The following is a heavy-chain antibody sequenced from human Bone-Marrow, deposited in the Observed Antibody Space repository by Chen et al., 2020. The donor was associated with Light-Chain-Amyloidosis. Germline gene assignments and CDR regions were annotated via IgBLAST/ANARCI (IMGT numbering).Heavy chain of an antibody. Sequence: EVQLVESGGGLVQPGGSLRLSCAASGFTFNDYWMHWVRQVPGKGLVWVARIKSYGSATNYADSVKGRFTVSRDNAKNTLYLQMKSLRAEDTAVYYCTRGDCTSTSCFLDFWGQGTLVTVSS. J-gene: IGHJ4*02. V-gene: IGHV3-74*01. CDR2: IKSYGSAT. D-gene: IGHD2-2*01. CDR1: GFTFNDYW. CDR3: TRGDCTSTSCFLDF.